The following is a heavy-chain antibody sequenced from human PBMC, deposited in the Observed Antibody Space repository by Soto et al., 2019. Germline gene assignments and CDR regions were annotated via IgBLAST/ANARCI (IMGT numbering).Heavy chain of an antibody. V-gene: IGHV4-31*03. CDR2: IYYSGST. CDR1: GGSISSGGYY. D-gene: IGHD3-3*01. CDR3: ATNRNYDYWSGSHSPLLDV. Sequence: PSETLSLTCTVSGGSISSGGYYWSWIRQHPGKGLEWIGYIYYSGSTYYNPSLKSRVTISVDTSKNQFSLKLSSVTAADTAVYYCATNRNYDYWSGSHSPLLDVWGKGTTVTVSS. J-gene: IGHJ6*04.